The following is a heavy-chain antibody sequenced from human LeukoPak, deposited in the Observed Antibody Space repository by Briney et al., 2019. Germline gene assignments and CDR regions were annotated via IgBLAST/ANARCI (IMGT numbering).Heavy chain of an antibody. CDR2: IYYSGST. CDR1: GGSISSYY. V-gene: IGHV4-59*01. CDR3: ACSAINMVRGVIQCGKDV. D-gene: IGHD3-10*01. Sequence: SETLSLTCTVSGGSISSYYWSWIRQPPGKGLEWIGYIYYSGSTNYNPSLKSRVTISVDTSKNQFSLKLSSVTAADTAVYYWACSAINMVRGVIQCGKDVWGQGTTVTVSS. J-gene: IGHJ6*02.